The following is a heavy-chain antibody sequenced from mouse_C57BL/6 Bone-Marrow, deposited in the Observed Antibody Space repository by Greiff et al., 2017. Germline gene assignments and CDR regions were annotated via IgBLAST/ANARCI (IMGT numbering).Heavy chain of an antibody. D-gene: IGHD1-1*01. CDR2: IDPSDSET. CDR1: GYTFTSYW. V-gene: IGHV1-52*01. Sequence: VKLQQPGTELVRPGSSVKLSCKASGYTFTSYWMHWVKQRPIQGLEWIGNIDPSDSETHYNQKFKDKATLTVDKSSSTAYMQLSSLTSEDSAVYYGAGSYTGVAPFVEWGQGTTLTVSS. J-gene: IGHJ2*01. CDR3: AGSYTGVAPFVE.